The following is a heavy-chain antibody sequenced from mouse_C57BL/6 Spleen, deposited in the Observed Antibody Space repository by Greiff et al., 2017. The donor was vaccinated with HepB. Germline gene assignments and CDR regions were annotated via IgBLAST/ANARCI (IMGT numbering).Heavy chain of an antibody. V-gene: IGHV1-50*01. CDR1: GYTFTSYW. D-gene: IGHD1-1*01. CDR2: IDPSDSYT. J-gene: IGHJ4*01. CDR3: ARRGTVVRNYAMDY. Sequence: QVQLQQSGAELVKPGASVKLSCKASGYTFTSYWMQWVTQRPGQGLEWIGEIDPSDSYTNYNQKFKGKATLTVDTSSSTAYMQLSSLASEDSAVYYCARRGTVVRNYAMDYWGQGTSVTVSS.